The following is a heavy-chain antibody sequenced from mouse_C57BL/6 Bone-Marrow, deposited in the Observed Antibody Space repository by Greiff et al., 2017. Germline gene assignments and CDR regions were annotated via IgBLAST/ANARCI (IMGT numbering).Heavy chain of an antibody. Sequence: QVQLQQPGAELVRPGTSVKLSCKASGYTFTSYWMHWVKQRPGQGLEWIGVIDPSDSYTNYNQKFKGKATLTVDTSSSTAYMQLSSLTSEDSAVYYCARILYYYGSSPIWYFDVWGTGTTVTVSS. CDR3: ARILYYYGSSPIWYFDV. V-gene: IGHV1-59*01. CDR2: IDPSDSYT. D-gene: IGHD1-1*01. CDR1: GYTFTSYW. J-gene: IGHJ1*03.